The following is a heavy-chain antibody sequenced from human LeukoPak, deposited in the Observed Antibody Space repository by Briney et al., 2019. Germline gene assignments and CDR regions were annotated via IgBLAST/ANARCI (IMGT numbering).Heavy chain of an antibody. D-gene: IGHD3-3*01. J-gene: IGHJ4*02. CDR1: GGTFSSYA. V-gene: IGHV1-69*04. Sequence: ASVKVSCKASGGTFSSYAISWVRQAPGQGLAWMGRIIPILGIANYAQKFQGRVTITADRSTSTAYMELSGLRSEDTAVYYCARELYDFWTPDYWGQGTLVTVSS. CDR3: ARELYDFWTPDY. CDR2: IIPILGIA.